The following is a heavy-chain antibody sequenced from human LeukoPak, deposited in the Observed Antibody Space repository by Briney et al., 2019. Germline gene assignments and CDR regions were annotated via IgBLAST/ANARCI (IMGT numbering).Heavy chain of an antibody. CDR3: AIDLSPITMVRGVIITPGAFDI. CDR2: IYYSGTP. D-gene: IGHD3-10*01. Sequence: SEPLSLTCTVSGGSISSSSYYWGWIRQPPGKGLEWIGCIYYSGTPYYNPSLKGRVTISVDTSKNQFSLKLRSVAAADTAVYYCAIDLSPITMVRGVIITPGAFDIWGQGTMVTVSS. J-gene: IGHJ3*02. CDR1: GGSISSSSYY. V-gene: IGHV4-39*07.